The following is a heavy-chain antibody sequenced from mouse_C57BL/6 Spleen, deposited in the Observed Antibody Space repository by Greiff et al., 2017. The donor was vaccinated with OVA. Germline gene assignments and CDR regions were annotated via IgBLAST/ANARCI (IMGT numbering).Heavy chain of an antibody. Sequence: EVKVVESGGDLVKPGGSLKLSCAASGFTFSSYGMSWVRQTPDKRLEWVATISSGGSYTYYPDSVKGRFTISRDNAKNTLYLQMSSLKSEDTAMYYCARQIITTVVATDAMDYWGQGTSVTVSS. V-gene: IGHV5-6*01. D-gene: IGHD1-1*01. CDR3: ARQIITTVVATDAMDY. CDR1: GFTFSSYG. J-gene: IGHJ4*01. CDR2: ISSGGSYT.